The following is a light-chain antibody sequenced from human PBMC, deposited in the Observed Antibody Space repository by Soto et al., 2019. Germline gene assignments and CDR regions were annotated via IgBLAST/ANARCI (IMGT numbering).Light chain of an antibody. CDR1: QNITNN. J-gene: IGKJ5*01. CDR3: QQYYGLPPLT. Sequence: DIQMTQSPSSLSASIGDRVTITCQARQNITNNLSWYQQKPGKAPNLLIYHASKLAKVVTSRFSGSGSGTDFSLIITSLQREDLATYYCQQYYGLPPLTFGQGTRLEIK. V-gene: IGKV1-33*01. CDR2: HAS.